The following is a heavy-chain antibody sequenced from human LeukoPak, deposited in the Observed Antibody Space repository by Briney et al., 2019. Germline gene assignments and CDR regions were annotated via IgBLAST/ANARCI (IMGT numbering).Heavy chain of an antibody. CDR2: IYYSGST. Sequence: SETLSLTCTVSGGSISSSSYYWGWNRQPPGKGLEWIVSIYYSGSTYYNPSRKSRITISVYTSKNQFSLKLSSVTAADTAVYYCARRRYDFWSGYFDYWGQGTLVTVSS. CDR3: ARRRYDFWSGYFDY. V-gene: IGHV4-39*01. CDR1: GGSISSSSYY. J-gene: IGHJ4*02. D-gene: IGHD3-3*01.